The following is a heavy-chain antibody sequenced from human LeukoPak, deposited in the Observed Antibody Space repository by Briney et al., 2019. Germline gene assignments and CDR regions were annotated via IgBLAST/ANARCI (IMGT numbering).Heavy chain of an antibody. CDR1: GFTFSSYS. CDR3: ASLTGRGATNSGNDY. Sequence: GGSLRLSCAASGFTFSSYSMNWVRQAPGKGLEWVSSISSSSSYIYYADSVKGRFTISRDNAKNSLYPQMNSLRAEDTAVYYCASLTGRGATNSGNDYWGQGTLVTVSS. V-gene: IGHV3-21*01. J-gene: IGHJ4*02. CDR2: ISSSSSYI. D-gene: IGHD1-26*01.